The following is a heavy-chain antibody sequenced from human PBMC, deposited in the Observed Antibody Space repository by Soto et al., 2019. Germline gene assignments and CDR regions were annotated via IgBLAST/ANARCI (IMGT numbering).Heavy chain of an antibody. Sequence: QVQLVESGGGVVQPGRSLRLSCAASGFTFSSYGMHWVRQAPGKGLEWVAVISYDGSNKYYVDSVKGRFTISRDNSKNTLYLQMNSLRAEDTAVYYCAKDRGRQQLVYFDYWGQGTLVTVSS. CDR3: AKDRGRQQLVYFDY. D-gene: IGHD6-6*01. J-gene: IGHJ4*02. V-gene: IGHV3-30*18. CDR1: GFTFSSYG. CDR2: ISYDGSNK.